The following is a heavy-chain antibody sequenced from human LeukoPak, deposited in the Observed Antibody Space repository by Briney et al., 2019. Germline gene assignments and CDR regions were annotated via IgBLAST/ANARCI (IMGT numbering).Heavy chain of an antibody. CDR3: ARQSRQFGELLN. Sequence: PGGSLRLSCVASGFTFDTYEMNWVRQAPGKGLEWVSYIGSGGSSKYYADSVKGRFTIYRDNAKNSLYLQMNSLRAEDTAIYYCARQSRQFGELLNWGQGTLVTVSS. CDR1: GFTFDTYE. D-gene: IGHD3-10*01. J-gene: IGHJ4*02. V-gene: IGHV3-48*03. CDR2: IGSGGSSK.